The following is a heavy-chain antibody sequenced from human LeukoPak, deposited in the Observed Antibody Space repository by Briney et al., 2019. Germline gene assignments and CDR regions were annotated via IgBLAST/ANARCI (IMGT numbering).Heavy chain of an antibody. J-gene: IGHJ4*02. CDR1: GFTFSNAW. D-gene: IGHD6-19*01. CDR2: ISSSSSYI. CDR3: ARRGLAVAGPFDY. Sequence: GGSLRLSCAASGFTFSNAWMSWVRQAPGKGLEWVSSISSSSSYIYYADSVEGRFTISRDNAKNSLYLQMNSLRAEDTAVYYCARRGLAVAGPFDYWGQGTLVTVSS. V-gene: IGHV3-21*01.